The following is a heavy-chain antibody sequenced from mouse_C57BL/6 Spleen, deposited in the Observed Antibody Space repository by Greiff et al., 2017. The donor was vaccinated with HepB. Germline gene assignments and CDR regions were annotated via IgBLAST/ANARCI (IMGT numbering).Heavy chain of an antibody. CDR1: GYTFTDYY. J-gene: IGHJ2*01. CDR2: INPNNGGT. D-gene: IGHD2-2*01. CDR3: AREGVYYGYDGYFDY. Sequence: EVQLQQSGPELVKPGASVKISCKASGYTFTDYYMNWVKQSHGKSLEWIGDINPNNGGTSYNQKFKGKATLTVDKSSSTAYMELRSLTSEDSAVYYCAREGVYYGYDGYFDYWGQGTTLTVSS. V-gene: IGHV1-26*01.